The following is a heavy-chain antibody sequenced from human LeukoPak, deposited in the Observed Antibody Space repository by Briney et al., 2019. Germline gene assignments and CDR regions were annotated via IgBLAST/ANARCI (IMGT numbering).Heavy chain of an antibody. D-gene: IGHD3-22*01. CDR1: GGSFSGYY. J-gene: IGHJ6*04. V-gene: IGHV4-34*01. CDR3: ARREYYDSSGYYSRGGMDV. Sequence: SETLSLTCAVYGGSFSGYYWSWIRQPPGKGLEWIGEINHSGSTNYNPSLKSRVTISVDTSKNQFSLKLSSVTAADTAVYYCARREYYDSSGYYSRGGMDVWGKGTTVTVSS. CDR2: INHSGST.